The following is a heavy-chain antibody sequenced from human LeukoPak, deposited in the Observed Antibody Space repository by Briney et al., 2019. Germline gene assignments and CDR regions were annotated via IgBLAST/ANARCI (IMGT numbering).Heavy chain of an antibody. J-gene: IGHJ5*02. Sequence: SETLSLTCTVSGGSISSYYWSWIRQPPGKGLEWIGYIYYSGSTNYNPSLKSRVTISVDTSKNQFSLKLSSVTAADTAVYYCARDIECSSTSCSNWFDPWGQGTLVTVSS. V-gene: IGHV4-59*01. CDR1: GGSISSYY. D-gene: IGHD2-2*01. CDR2: IYYSGST. CDR3: ARDIECSSTSCSNWFDP.